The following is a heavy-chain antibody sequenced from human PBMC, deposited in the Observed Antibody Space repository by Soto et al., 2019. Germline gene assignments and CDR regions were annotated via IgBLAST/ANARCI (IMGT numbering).Heavy chain of an antibody. CDR3: ARERDYDSSGYPLYYFDY. J-gene: IGHJ4*02. D-gene: IGHD3-22*01. V-gene: IGHV1-69*01. CDR2: IIPIFGTA. CDR1: GGTFSSYA. Sequence: QVQLVQSGAEVKKPGSSVKVSCKASGGTFSSYAISWVRQAPGQGLEWMGGIIPIFGTANYAQKFQGGVTITADESTSTAYMELSSLRSEDTAVYYCARERDYDSSGYPLYYFDYWGQGTLVTVSS.